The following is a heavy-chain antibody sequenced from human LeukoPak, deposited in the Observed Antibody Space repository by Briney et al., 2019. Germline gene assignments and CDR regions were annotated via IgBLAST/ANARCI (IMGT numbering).Heavy chain of an antibody. J-gene: IGHJ6*03. CDR3: ARAPSDSSGYSSYYYYMDV. V-gene: IGHV4-34*01. D-gene: IGHD3-22*01. CDR2: INHSGST. CDR1: GGSFSGYY. Sequence: SETLSLTCAVYGGSFSGYYWSWIRQPPGKGLEWIGEINHSGSTNYNPSLKSRVTISVDTSKNQFSLNLTSVTAADTAVYYCARAPSDSSGYSSYYYYMDVWGKGTTVTVSS.